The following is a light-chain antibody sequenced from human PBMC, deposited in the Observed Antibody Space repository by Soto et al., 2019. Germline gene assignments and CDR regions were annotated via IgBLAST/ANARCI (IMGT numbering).Light chain of an antibody. J-gene: IGLJ1*01. CDR2: DVT. CDR3: CSYAGSYTYV. Sequence: QSVLTQPRSVSGSPGQSVTISCTGTSSDVDGFNFVSWYQQHPGKAPQLMIYDVTKRPSGVPDRFSGSKSGNTASLTISGLQAEDEADYYCCSYAGSYTYVFGTGTKVTVL. V-gene: IGLV2-11*01. CDR1: SSDVDGFNF.